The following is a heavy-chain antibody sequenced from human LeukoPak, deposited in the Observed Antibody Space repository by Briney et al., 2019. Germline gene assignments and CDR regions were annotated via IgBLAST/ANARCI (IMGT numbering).Heavy chain of an antibody. CDR1: GVTVSSNY. Sequence: GGSLRLSCAASGVTVSSNYMSWFRQAPGAGLEWVSVLYSGGSTNYTNYVKGRFTMSRDNSMNTLYIQMNSLRAEDKAVYYCARERLELDAFDIWGQGTMVTVSS. CDR2: LYSGGST. J-gene: IGHJ3*02. V-gene: IGHV3-66*01. D-gene: IGHD1-26*01. CDR3: ARERLELDAFDI.